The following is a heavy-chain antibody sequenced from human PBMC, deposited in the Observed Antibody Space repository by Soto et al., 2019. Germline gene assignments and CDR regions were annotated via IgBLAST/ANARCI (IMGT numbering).Heavy chain of an antibody. CDR2: ITSDTKTI. J-gene: IGHJ4*02. Sequence: EVQLVESGGDLVQRGGSLRLSCVASGFTFSVYSMNWVRQAPGKGLEWFSYITSDTKTIKYADSVKGRFTISRDNAKNSVYLQMNSLRDEDTAVYYCARSVGGHFDYWGQGTVVTVSS. V-gene: IGHV3-48*02. CDR1: GFTFSVYS. CDR3: ARSVGGHFDY. D-gene: IGHD1-26*01.